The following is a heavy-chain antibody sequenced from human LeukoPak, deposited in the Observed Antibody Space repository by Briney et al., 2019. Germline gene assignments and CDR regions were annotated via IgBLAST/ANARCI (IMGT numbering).Heavy chain of an antibody. V-gene: IGHV4-39*07. Sequence: SETLSLTCAVSGGSITTTDFDWAWIRQPPGQGFEWIATISSSGKAYYYPSLMSRVTISVDTSKNQFSLDVTSVTAADTAVYYCARAPLRYCSGGSCYSDFDYWGQGTLVTVSS. J-gene: IGHJ4*02. D-gene: IGHD2-15*01. CDR2: ISSSGKA. CDR1: GGSITTTDFD. CDR3: ARAPLRYCSGGSCYSDFDY.